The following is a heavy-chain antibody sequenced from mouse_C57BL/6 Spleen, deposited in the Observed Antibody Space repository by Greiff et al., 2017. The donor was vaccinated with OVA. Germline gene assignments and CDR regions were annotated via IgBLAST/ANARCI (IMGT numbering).Heavy chain of an antibody. CDR2: INPSTGGT. J-gene: IGHJ3*01. D-gene: IGHD2-4*01. CDR3: ATYDYDGGPWFAY. V-gene: IGHV1-42*01. CDR1: GYSFTGYY. Sequence: EVQLQESGPELVKPGASVKISCKASGYSFTGYYMNWVKQSPEKSLEWIGEINPSTGGTTYNQKFKAKATLTVDKSSSTAYMQLKSLTSEDSAVYYCATYDYDGGPWFAYWGQGTLVTVSA.